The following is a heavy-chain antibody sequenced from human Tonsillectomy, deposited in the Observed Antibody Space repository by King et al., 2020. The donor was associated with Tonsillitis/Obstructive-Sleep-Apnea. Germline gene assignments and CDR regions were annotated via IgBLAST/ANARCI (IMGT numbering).Heavy chain of an antibody. CDR1: GYSFTSHW. CDR2: VYPGDSDT. J-gene: IGHJ3*02. Sequence: QLVQSGAEVKKPGESLKISCKGSGYSFTSHWIAWLRQMPGKGLECMGIVYPGDSDTRYSPSFQGQVTISAANAISTAYLQWSRLKASDTAMYYCARRDSLGYCSSTSCPDPFDIWGQGTKVTVSS. V-gene: IGHV5-51*01. CDR3: ARRDSLGYCSSTSCPDPFDI. D-gene: IGHD2-2*01.